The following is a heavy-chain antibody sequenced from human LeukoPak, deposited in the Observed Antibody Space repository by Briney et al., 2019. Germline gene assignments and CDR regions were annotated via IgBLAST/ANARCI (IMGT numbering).Heavy chain of an antibody. V-gene: IGHV4-34*01. J-gene: IGHJ4*02. D-gene: IGHD6-19*01. CDR1: GFTFSSYA. Sequence: GSLRLSCAASGFTFSSYAMSWIRQPPGKGLEWIGEINHSGSTNYNPSLKSRVTISVDTSKNQFSLKLSSVTAADTAVYYCARNGSYSSGWYGSFDYWGQGTLVTVSS. CDR3: ARNGSYSSGWYGSFDY. CDR2: INHSGST.